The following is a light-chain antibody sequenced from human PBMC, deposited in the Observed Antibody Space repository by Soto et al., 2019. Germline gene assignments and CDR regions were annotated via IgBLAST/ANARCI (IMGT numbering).Light chain of an antibody. CDR1: QNILSN. CDR2: GAS. V-gene: IGKV3-15*01. CDR3: QQYNNLPIT. Sequence: EISISQSPATLSGSTGERATVSCRASQNILSNLAWYQQKPGQAPRLLIYGASTRATGIPARFSGSGSGTEFTLTISSLQSEDFEIYYCQQYNNLPITFGQGTRLEI. J-gene: IGKJ5*01.